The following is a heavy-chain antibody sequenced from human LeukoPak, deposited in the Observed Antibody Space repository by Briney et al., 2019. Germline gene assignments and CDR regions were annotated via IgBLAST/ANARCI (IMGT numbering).Heavy chain of an antibody. CDR3: TRGGEGASHY. CDR1: GFSFSNYW. CDR2: TKPDEREK. V-gene: IGHV3-7*03. D-gene: IGHD3-10*01. Sequence: GGSLRLSCVGSGFSFSNYWMGWIRQAPGKGLEWVANTKPDEREKYYVDSVKGRFTISRDNAKNSLYLQMNSLRVDDTAVYYCTRGGEGASHYWGQGTLVTASS. J-gene: IGHJ4*02.